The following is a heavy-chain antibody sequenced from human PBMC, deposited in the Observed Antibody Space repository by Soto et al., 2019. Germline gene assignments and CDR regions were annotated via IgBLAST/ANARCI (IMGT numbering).Heavy chain of an antibody. Sequence: QVQLVESGGGVVQPGRSLRLSCAASGFTFSSYGMHWVRQAPGKGLEWVAVISYDGSNKYYADSVKGRFTISRDNSKNPLYLQMNRLRGGDTAVYFWAKAPPPGYYYYYYMDVWGKGTTVTVSS. CDR2: ISYDGSNK. J-gene: IGHJ6*03. V-gene: IGHV3-30*18. CDR1: GFTFSSYG. CDR3: AKAPPPGYYYYYYMDV.